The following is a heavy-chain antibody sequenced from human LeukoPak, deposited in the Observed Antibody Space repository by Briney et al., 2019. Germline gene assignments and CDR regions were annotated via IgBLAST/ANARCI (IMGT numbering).Heavy chain of an antibody. D-gene: IGHD3-22*01. V-gene: IGHV1-8*01. CDR3: ARHTYYYDSSGYYNWFDP. J-gene: IGHJ5*02. CDR2: MNPNSGNT. CDR1: GYTFTSYD. Sequence: ASVKVSCKASGYTFTSYDINWVRQATGQGLEWMGWMNPNSGNTGYAQKFQGRVTMTRNTSVSTAYMELSSLRSEDTAVYYCARHTYYYDSSGYYNWFDPWGQGTLVTVSS.